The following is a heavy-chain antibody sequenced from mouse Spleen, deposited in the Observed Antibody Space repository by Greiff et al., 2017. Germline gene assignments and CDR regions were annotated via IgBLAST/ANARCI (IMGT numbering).Heavy chain of an antibody. Sequence: VQLKESGPGLVTPSQSLSLTCSVTGSSITSGYYWNWIRPFPGNNMEWMGYISYDGSNHYNPSLQNRSAITRDTSKNQGFLKGNSVTTEDTEKYYGERRGLLQAWCAYWGQGTLVTVSA. D-gene: IGHD2-3*01. CDR3: ERRGLLQAWCAY. CDR1: GSSITSGYY. V-gene: IGHV3-6*01. CDR2: ISYDGSN. J-gene: IGHJ3*01.